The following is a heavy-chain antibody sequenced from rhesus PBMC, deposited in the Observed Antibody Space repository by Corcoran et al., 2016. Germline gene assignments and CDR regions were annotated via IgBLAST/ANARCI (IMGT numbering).Heavy chain of an antibody. J-gene: IGHJ4*01. V-gene: IGHV2-1*01. Sequence: QVTLKESGPALVKPTQTLTLTCSFSGFSLSSSDMGVGWIRQSPRKTLECLAHIYWNDDKHYSPSLKSMLTNSKDTSKNQVLLTMTNVDPEDTATYYCARRRIQRVQSIDVYYFDFWGQGLLVTISS. CDR1: GFSLSSSDMG. CDR3: ARRRIQRVQSIDVYYFDF. CDR2: IYWNDDK. D-gene: IGHD5-30*01.